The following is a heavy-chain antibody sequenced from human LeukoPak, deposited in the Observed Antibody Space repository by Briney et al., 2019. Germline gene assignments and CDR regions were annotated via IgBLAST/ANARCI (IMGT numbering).Heavy chain of an antibody. CDR3: AKGALRGYSYGYSDY. J-gene: IGHJ4*02. Sequence: GGSLRLSCAASGFTFSDYYMSWVRQAPGKGLEWVSAISGSGGSTYYADSVKGRFAISRDNSKNTLYLQMNSLRAEDTVVYYCAKGALRGYSYGYSDYWGQGTLVTVSS. V-gene: IGHV3-23*01. CDR1: GFTFSDYY. D-gene: IGHD5-18*01. CDR2: ISGSGGST.